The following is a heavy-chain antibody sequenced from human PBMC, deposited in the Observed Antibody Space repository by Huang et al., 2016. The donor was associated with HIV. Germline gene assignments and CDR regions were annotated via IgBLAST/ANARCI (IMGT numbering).Heavy chain of an antibody. V-gene: IGHV1-8*01. Sequence: QIQLAQSGAEVKKPGASVKVSCKASGYTFTNYDINWVRQASGQGLEWMGWMKPKSGNVGDTKKFQGRVAILRNSSINTSYLEVTSLTSEDTAVYYCARGFGINYNHEAFDVWGQGTMVTVSS. D-gene: IGHD3-10*01. CDR3: ARGFGINYNHEAFDV. J-gene: IGHJ3*01. CDR2: MKPKSGNV. CDR1: GYTFTNYD.